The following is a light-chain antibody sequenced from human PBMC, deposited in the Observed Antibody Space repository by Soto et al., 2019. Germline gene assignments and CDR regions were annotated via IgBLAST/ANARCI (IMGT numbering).Light chain of an antibody. CDR2: AAS. CDR3: QQLFDSPIT. V-gene: IGKV1-9*01. CDR1: QVISTS. J-gene: IGKJ5*01. Sequence: DIQLTQSPSFLSPSIGESVTITCRASQVISTSLAWYQVKQGKAPKLLIYAASTLESGVPSRFSATVSGTEVSLTITSLQPEEFATYYCQQLFDSPITFGQGTRLEIK.